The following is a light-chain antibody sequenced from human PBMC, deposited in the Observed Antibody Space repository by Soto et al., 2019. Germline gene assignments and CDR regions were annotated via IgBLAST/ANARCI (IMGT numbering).Light chain of an antibody. J-gene: IGKJ4*01. V-gene: IGKV1-33*01. CDR3: QQCDDFIT. Sequence: DIQMTQSPSSLSASVGDRATITCHASQDIKNYLNWYQQKPGKAPKLLIYEASNLETGVPSRFSGSGSGRSFTFTISSLQPEDIATYYCQQCDDFITFGGGTRIEIK. CDR2: EAS. CDR1: QDIKNY.